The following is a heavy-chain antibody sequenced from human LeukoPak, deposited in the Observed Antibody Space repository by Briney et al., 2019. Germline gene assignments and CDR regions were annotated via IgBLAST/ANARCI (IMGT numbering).Heavy chain of an antibody. CDR3: ARARVVLHWFDP. CDR2: IYYSGST. Sequence: SQTLSLTCTVSGGSISSGSYYWSWIRQPAGKGLEWIGYIYYSGSTYYNPSLKSRVTISVDTSKNQFSLKLSSVTAADTAVYYCARARVVLHWFDPWGQGTLVTVSS. J-gene: IGHJ5*02. V-gene: IGHV4-30-4*08. CDR1: GGSISSGSYY. D-gene: IGHD2/OR15-2a*01.